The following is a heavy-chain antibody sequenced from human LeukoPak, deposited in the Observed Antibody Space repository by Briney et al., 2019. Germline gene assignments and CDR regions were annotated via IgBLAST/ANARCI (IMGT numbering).Heavy chain of an antibody. CDR2: ISSRSGSTI. J-gene: IGHJ4*02. CDR1: GFTFSSPA. V-gene: IGHV3-48*04. Sequence: GGSLSLSCAAYGFTFSSPAMSSARLAPGKGLGSLSDISSRSGSTIYYAASVRGRFIISRNNDKTPLYLQMNSLRAEDTAVYYCTRSLLAAAGRDYWGQGTLVTVSS. D-gene: IGHD6-13*01. CDR3: TRSLLAAAGRDY.